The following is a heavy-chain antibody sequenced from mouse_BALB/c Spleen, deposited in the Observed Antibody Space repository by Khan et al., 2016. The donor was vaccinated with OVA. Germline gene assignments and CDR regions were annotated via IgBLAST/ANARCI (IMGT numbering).Heavy chain of an antibody. V-gene: IGHV3-2*02. D-gene: IGHD1-1*01. CDR1: GYSITTNYA. J-gene: IGHJ4*01. CDR2: ISYSGST. Sequence: EVELVESGPGLVKPSQSLSLTCTVTGYSITTNYAWDWIRQFPGNKLEWMGYISYSGSTSYNPSLKSRISITRDTSKNQFFLQLNSVTTEDTATYYCARWNYYGYAVDYWGQGTSVTVSS. CDR3: ARWNYYGYAVDY.